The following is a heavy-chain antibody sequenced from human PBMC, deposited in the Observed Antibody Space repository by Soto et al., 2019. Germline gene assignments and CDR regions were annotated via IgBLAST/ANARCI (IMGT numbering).Heavy chain of an antibody. Sequence: EVQLVESGGDSVQPGGSLRLSCAASGFTFSNFWMSWLRQAPGRGLEWVANTNQDGTEKNYLDSVRGRFTISRDNAKNSLSLQIHSLRAEDTAVYYCAKDGSGWSETWGQGTPVIVSS. V-gene: IGHV3-7*01. CDR1: GFTFSNFW. J-gene: IGHJ5*02. CDR2: TNQDGTEK. CDR3: AKDGSGWSET. D-gene: IGHD6-19*01.